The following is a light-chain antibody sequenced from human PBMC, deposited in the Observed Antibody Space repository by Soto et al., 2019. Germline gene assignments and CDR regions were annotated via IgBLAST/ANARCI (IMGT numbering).Light chain of an antibody. Sequence: EIVLTQSPATLSLSPGERATLSCRASQSVSSYLAWYQQKPGQAPRLLIYGASNRATDIPARFSGSGSGTDFTLTINSLEPEDFAIYYCQQRSNWITFGQGTRLEIK. CDR3: QQRSNWIT. V-gene: IGKV3-11*01. J-gene: IGKJ5*01. CDR1: QSVSSY. CDR2: GAS.